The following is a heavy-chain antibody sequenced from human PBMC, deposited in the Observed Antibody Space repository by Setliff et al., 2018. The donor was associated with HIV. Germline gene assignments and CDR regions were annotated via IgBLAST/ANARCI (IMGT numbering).Heavy chain of an antibody. D-gene: IGHD2-15*01. CDR3: ARGGRSDGYHIAS. V-gene: IGHV4-59*01. CDR1: GGSISSYF. CDR2: IYHYGSP. J-gene: IGHJ4*02. Sequence: SETLSLTCTVPGGSISSYFWTWIRQSPEKGLECIGYIYHYGSPNYNPSLQSRVTLSVDTSKNQFSLTLTSVTAADTAVYYCARGGRSDGYHIASWGTGILVTVSS.